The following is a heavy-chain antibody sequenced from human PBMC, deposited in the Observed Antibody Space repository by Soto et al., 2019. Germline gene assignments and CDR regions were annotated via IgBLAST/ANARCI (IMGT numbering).Heavy chain of an antibody. CDR3: ATTPSQWLGDRFDY. CDR2: LSDGGGST. CDR1: GFTFSNYA. V-gene: IGHV3-23*01. D-gene: IGHD6-19*01. J-gene: IGHJ4*02. Sequence: GGSLRLSCAASGFTFSNYAMSWVRQAPGKGLEWVSGLSDGGGSTFYADSVKGRFTISRDNAKNTLYLQMSSLRAEDTAVYYCATTPSQWLGDRFDYWGQGTLVTVSS.